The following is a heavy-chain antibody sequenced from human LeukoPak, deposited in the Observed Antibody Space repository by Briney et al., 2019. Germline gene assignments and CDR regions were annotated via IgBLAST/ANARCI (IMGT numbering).Heavy chain of an antibody. CDR1: GFTFDDYA. Sequence: QPGRSLRLSCAASGFTFDDYAMHWVRQAPGKGLEWVSGISWNSGSIGYADSVKGRFTISRDNAKNSLYLQMNSLRAEAMALYYCAKGHSYGDNHFDYWGQGTLVTVSS. CDR3: AKGHSYGDNHFDY. CDR2: ISWNSGSI. D-gene: IGHD5-18*01. V-gene: IGHV3-9*03. J-gene: IGHJ4*02.